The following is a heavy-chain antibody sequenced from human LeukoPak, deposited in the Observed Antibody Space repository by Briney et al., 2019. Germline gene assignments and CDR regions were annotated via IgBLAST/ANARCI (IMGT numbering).Heavy chain of an antibody. CDR1: GGSFSGFY. V-gene: IGHV4-34*01. Sequence: SETLSLTCAVSGGSFSGFYWTWIRQPPGKGLEWIGEIDHSGSTNYNPSLKSRVSISVDTSKNQFSLKLRSVSAADTAVYYCARSNGDLPSLFGYWGQGTLVTVSS. J-gene: IGHJ4*02. CDR3: ARSNGDLPSLFGY. CDR2: IDHSGST. D-gene: IGHD4-17*01.